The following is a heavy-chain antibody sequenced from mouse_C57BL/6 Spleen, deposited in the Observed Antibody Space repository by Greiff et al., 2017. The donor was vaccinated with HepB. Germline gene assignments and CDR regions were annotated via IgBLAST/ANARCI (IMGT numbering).Heavy chain of an antibody. CDR1: GYTFTEYT. CDR3: ARHEEDGNPWFAY. J-gene: IGHJ3*01. V-gene: IGHV1-62-2*01. CDR2: FYPGSGSI. D-gene: IGHD2-1*01. Sequence: VQLQQSGAELVKPGASVKLSCKASGYTFTEYTIHWVKQRSGKGLEWIGWFYPGSGSIKYNEKFKDKATLTAYKSSSTVYMELRRLTSEDSAVYFCARHEEDGNPWFAYWGQGTLVTVSA.